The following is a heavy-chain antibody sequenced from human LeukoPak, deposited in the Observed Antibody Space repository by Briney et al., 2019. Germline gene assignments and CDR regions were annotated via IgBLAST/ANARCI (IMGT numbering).Heavy chain of an antibody. D-gene: IGHD3-22*01. V-gene: IGHV3-15*01. CDR1: GFTFSNAW. Sequence: PGGSLRLSCAASGFTFSNAWMSWVRQAPGKGLEWVGRIKSKTDGGTTDYAAPVKGRFTISRDNSKNTLYLQMNSLRAEDTAVYYCARGYYDSSAYLFDYWGQGTLVTVSS. CDR2: IKSKTDGGTT. CDR3: ARGYYDSSAYLFDY. J-gene: IGHJ4*02.